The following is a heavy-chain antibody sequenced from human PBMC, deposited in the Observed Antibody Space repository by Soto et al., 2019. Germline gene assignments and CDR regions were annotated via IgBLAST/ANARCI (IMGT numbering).Heavy chain of an antibody. CDR3: AKRLSYYFDS. Sequence: GSLRLSCAASGLTFSNYAMSWVRQAPGKGLEWVSTVTGDGVTTSYADSVKGRFTISRDNSKNTLYLQMSGLRADDTAIYYCAKRLSYYFDSWGHGTLVTVSS. V-gene: IGHV3-23*01. J-gene: IGHJ4*01. CDR1: GLTFSNYA. D-gene: IGHD3-16*02. CDR2: VTGDGVTT.